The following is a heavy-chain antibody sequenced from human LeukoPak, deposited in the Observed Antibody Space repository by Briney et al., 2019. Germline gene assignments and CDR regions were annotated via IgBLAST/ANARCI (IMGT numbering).Heavy chain of an antibody. D-gene: IGHD2-2*01. J-gene: IGHJ4*02. Sequence: PGGSLRLSCAASGFTFSSYEMNWVRQAPGKGLEWVSYISSSGSTIYYADSAKGRFTISRDNSKNTLYLQMNSLRAEDTAVHYCARDQRGSSTSWGFDYWGQGTLVTVSS. CDR3: ARDQRGSSTSWGFDY. CDR1: GFTFSSYE. V-gene: IGHV3-48*03. CDR2: ISSSGSTI.